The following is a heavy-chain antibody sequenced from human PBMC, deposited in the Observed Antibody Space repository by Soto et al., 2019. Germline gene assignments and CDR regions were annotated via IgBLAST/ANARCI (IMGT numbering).Heavy chain of an antibody. CDR1: GYTFTSYC. Sequence: AAVKVSCQASGYTFTSYCIHWVLQAPGQGLEWMGIINPSGGGANYAQRFQGRVTMTRDTSTSTVYMELSSLRSEDTAVYYCARDYKAYSSSSAGYWGQAILLTVYS. CDR2: INPSGGGA. D-gene: IGHD6-6*01. V-gene: IGHV1-46*01. CDR3: ARDYKAYSSSSAGY. J-gene: IGHJ4*02.